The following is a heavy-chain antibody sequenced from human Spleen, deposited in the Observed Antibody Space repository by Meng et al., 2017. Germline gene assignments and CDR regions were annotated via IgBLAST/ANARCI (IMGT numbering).Heavy chain of an antibody. J-gene: IGHJ4*02. CDR3: ARVLGDSSGWYAIGF. V-gene: IGHV3-21*01. CDR1: GFTFNSYS. D-gene: IGHD6-19*01. CDR2: ISSSSIYI. Sequence: GESLKISCAASGFTFNSYSMNWVRQAPGKGLEWVSSISSSSIYIYYADSVKGRFTISRDNAKNSLYLQMDSLRAEDMAVYYCARVLGDSSGWYAIGFWGQGTLVTVSS.